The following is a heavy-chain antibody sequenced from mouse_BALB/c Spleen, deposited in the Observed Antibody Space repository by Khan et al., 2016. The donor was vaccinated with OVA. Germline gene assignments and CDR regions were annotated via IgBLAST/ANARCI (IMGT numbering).Heavy chain of an antibody. Sequence: QVQLKESGPGLVAPSQSLSITCTVSGFSLTGYGVNWVRQPPGQGLEWLGMIWGDGNTDYNSALNSGMSISKADSNSQVFFKLISLLTDDTARYYCARDGYYYGRGVAYWGRGTLVTVSA. CDR3: ARDGYYYGRGVAY. D-gene: IGHD1-1*01. CDR1: GFSLTGYG. V-gene: IGHV2-6-7*01. CDR2: IWGDGNT. J-gene: IGHJ3*01.